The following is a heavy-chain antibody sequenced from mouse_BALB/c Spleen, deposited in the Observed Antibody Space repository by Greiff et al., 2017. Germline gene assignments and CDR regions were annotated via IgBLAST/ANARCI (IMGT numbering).Heavy chain of an antibody. J-gene: IGHJ2*01. Sequence: EVQLQQSGAELVRSGASVKLSCTASGFNIKDYYIHWVKQRPEQGLEWIGWIDPENGDTEYAPRFQGKATMTADTSSNTAYLQLSSLTSEDTAVYYCIARRWFLFDYWGQGTTLTVSS. V-gene: IGHV14-4*02. D-gene: IGHD2-3*01. CDR1: GFNIKDYY. CDR3: IARRWFLFDY. CDR2: IDPENGDT.